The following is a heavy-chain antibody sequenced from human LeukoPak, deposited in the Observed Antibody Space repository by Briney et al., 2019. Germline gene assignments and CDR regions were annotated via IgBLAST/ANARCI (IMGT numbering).Heavy chain of an antibody. J-gene: IGHJ4*02. V-gene: IGHV3-23*01. CDR2: INRSGCST. Sequence: GGSLRLSCAASGFTFSSYSMIWVRQAPGKGLEWVAAINRSGCSTYYADSVKGRFTISRDNAKNSLYLQMNSLGAEDTALYYCAKRPRVGDSRGYIDFDYWVQGSLVTVSS. CDR3: AKRPRVGDSRGYIDFDY. D-gene: IGHD3-22*01. CDR1: GFTFSSYS.